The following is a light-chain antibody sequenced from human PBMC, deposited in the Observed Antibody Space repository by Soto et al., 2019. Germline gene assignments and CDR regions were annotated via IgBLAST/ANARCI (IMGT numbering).Light chain of an antibody. CDR1: QDISNY. J-gene: IGKJ5*01. Sequence: DIQMTQSPSSLSASVGDRVTITCQASQDISNYLNWYQQKPGKAPKLLIYDASNLETGVPSRFSGSGSGTDFTFTISSLQPEDIATYYCRQYDNLPITFREGPRLEIK. V-gene: IGKV1-33*01. CDR3: RQYDNLPIT. CDR2: DAS.